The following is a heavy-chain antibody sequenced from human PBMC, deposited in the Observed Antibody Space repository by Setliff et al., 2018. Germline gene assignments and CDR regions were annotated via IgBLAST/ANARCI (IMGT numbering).Heavy chain of an antibody. D-gene: IGHD5-18*01. V-gene: IGHV1-18*01. CDR2: ISAYNGNT. Sequence: ASVKVSCKASGYTFTSYDINWVRQATGQGLEWMGWISAYNGNTNYAQKLQGRVTMTTDTSTSTAYMELRSLRSDDTAVYYCASHFLTVMKYYYYMDVWGKGTTVTVSS. CDR3: ASHFLTVMKYYYYMDV. CDR1: GYTFTSYD. J-gene: IGHJ6*03.